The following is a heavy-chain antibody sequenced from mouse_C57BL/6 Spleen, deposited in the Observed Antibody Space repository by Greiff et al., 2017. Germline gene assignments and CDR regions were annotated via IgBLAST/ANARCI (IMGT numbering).Heavy chain of an antibody. J-gene: IGHJ3*01. CDR1: GYSFTGYY. Sequence: VQLQQSGPELVKPGASVKLSCKASGYSFTGYYMNWVKQSPEKSLEWIGEINPSTGGTTYNKKFKAKATLTVDKSSSTAYMQLKSLTSEDSAVYYCARAGDWGPLLDWGQGTLVTVSA. CDR3: ARAGDWGPLLD. V-gene: IGHV1-42*01. CDR2: INPSTGGT. D-gene: IGHD2-12*01.